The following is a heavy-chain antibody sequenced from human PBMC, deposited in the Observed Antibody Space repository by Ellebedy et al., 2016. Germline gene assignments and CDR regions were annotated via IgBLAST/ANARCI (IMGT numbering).Heavy chain of an antibody. V-gene: IGHV3-30*03. CDR2: ISNDGNDE. CDR1: GFTFSRFD. Sequence: GESLKISCAASGFTFSRFDIHWVRQAQGKGLEWVAAISNDGNDENYGASVKGRFSISRDNSKNRVYLQMSSLRVEDTAVYSCARARSPDYSTNYDLDVWGQGTTVTVSS. D-gene: IGHD3-22*01. CDR3: ARARSPDYSTNYDLDV. J-gene: IGHJ6*02.